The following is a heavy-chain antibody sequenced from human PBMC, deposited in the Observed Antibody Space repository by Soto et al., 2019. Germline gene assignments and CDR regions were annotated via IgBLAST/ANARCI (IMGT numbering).Heavy chain of an antibody. CDR2: IHSSSRYI. V-gene: IGHV3-21*01. CDR3: AGITDYCSSATCSYPFDY. Sequence: PGGSLRLSCAASGFSFSRYSMHWVRQAPGKGLEWVSSIHSSSRYIYYAGSVKGRLTISRDNAQNSLYLQMNSLRAEDTAVYYCAGITDYCSSATCSYPFDYWGRGSLVTVSS. CDR1: GFSFSRYS. J-gene: IGHJ4*02. D-gene: IGHD2-2*01.